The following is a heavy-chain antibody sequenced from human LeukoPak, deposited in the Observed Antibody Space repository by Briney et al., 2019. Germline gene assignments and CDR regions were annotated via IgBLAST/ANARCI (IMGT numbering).Heavy chain of an antibody. D-gene: IGHD1-26*01. CDR2: IYYSGST. CDR1: GGSISSSAYY. V-gene: IGHV4-39*07. J-gene: IGHJ2*01. Sequence: SETLSLTCTVSGGSISSSAYYWGWIRQPPGTGLEWIGNIYYSGSTYYNESLESRVTISIDTSKNQFSLKLNSVTAADTAVYYCARGREYEAYSGSYYSRKKGRDARIRNYWYFDLWGRGTLVTVSS. CDR3: ARGREYEAYSGSYYSRKKGRDARIRNYWYFDL.